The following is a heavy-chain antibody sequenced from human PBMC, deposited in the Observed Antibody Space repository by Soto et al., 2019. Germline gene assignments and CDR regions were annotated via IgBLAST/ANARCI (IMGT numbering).Heavy chain of an antibody. D-gene: IGHD3-3*01. Sequence: PGGSQRLSCAASGCNFSSYAMSWVRQAPGKGLEWVSAISGSGGSTYYADSVKGRFTISRDNSKNTLYLQMNSLRAEDTAVYYCAKDPKARVVNLIDYWGQGTLVTVSS. CDR1: GCNFSSYA. CDR2: ISGSGGST. V-gene: IGHV3-23*01. CDR3: AKDPKARVVNLIDY. J-gene: IGHJ4*02.